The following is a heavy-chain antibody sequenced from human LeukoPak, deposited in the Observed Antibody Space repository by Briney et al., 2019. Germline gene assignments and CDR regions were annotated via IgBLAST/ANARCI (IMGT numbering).Heavy chain of an antibody. CDR2: INPNSGGT. Sequence: GASVKVSCKASGYTFTGYYIHWVRQAPGQGLEWMGWINPNSGGTNYAQKFQGRVTMTRDTSISTAYMELSRLRSDDTAVYYCARDLRYFDWLLVPNYYYYGMDVWGQGTTVTVSS. CDR1: GYTFTGYY. CDR3: ARDLRYFDWLLVPNYYYYGMDV. J-gene: IGHJ6*02. D-gene: IGHD3-9*01. V-gene: IGHV1-2*02.